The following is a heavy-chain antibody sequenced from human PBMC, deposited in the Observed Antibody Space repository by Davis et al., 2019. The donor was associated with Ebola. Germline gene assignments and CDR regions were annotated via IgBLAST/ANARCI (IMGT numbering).Heavy chain of an antibody. J-gene: IGHJ3*02. CDR3: AKDQRMTYAFDI. D-gene: IGHD1-1*01. Sequence: GESLKISCAASGFTFSSYGMHWVRQAPGKGLEWVAVISYDGSNKYYADSVKGRFTISRDNSKNTLYLQMNSLRAEDTAVYYCAKDQRMTYAFDIWGQGTMVTVSS. V-gene: IGHV3-30*18. CDR1: GFTFSSYG. CDR2: ISYDGSNK.